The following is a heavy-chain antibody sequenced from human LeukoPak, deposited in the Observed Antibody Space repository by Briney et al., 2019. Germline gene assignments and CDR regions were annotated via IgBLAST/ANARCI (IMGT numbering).Heavy chain of an antibody. V-gene: IGHV4-34*01. CDR3: ASSVGFTDY. D-gene: IGHD1-26*01. CDR1: GESLSKYY. Sequence: SETLSLTCAVYGESLSKYYWTWIRQSPGKGLEWIGEINHRGSTNLNPTHKRRLTLSVDTPKHQLSRQLTTVTDADAAVYYCASSVGFTDYWGQGTLVTVS. J-gene: IGHJ4*02. CDR2: INHRGST.